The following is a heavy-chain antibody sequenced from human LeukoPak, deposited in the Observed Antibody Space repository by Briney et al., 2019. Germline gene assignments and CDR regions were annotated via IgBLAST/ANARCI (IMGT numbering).Heavy chain of an antibody. J-gene: IGHJ6*02. D-gene: IGHD3-22*01. CDR2: LYSGGST. CDR3: ARDDYSDSSRPGYYGMDV. CDR1: GFTVSSNY. Sequence: HPGGSLRLSCAASGFTVSSNYMSWVRQAPGKGLEWVSVLYSGGSTCYADSVRGRFTISRDNSKNTLYLQMNSLRAEDTAVYYCARDDYSDSSRPGYYGMDVWGQGTTVTVSS. V-gene: IGHV3-53*01.